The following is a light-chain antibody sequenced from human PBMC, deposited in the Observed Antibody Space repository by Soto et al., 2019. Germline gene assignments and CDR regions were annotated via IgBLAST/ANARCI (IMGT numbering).Light chain of an antibody. V-gene: IGKV3-15*01. Sequence: EIVMTQSPATLSVSPGEGATLSCRASQSVNNNLAWYQQTPGRAPRLLIYSTSTRAIDTADRFSGSGSGTDFTLTVSSLQSEDFAVYYCQPYHTWPLTFGGGTKEDSK. CDR3: QPYHTWPLT. J-gene: IGKJ4*01. CDR2: STS. CDR1: QSVNNN.